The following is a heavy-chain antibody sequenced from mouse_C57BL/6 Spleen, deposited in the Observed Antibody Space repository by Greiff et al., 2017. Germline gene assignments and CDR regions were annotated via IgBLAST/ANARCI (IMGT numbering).Heavy chain of an antibody. J-gene: IGHJ4*01. V-gene: IGHV1-82*01. CDR3: ARRVYGYDDYAMDY. CDR2: IYPGDGDT. Sequence: QVQLQQSGPELVKPGASVKISCKASGYAFSSSWMNWVKQRPGKGLEWIGRIYPGDGDTNYNGKFKGKATLTADKSSSTAYMQLSSLTSEDSAVYFCARRVYGYDDYAMDYWGQGTSVTVSS. D-gene: IGHD2-2*01. CDR1: GYAFSSSW.